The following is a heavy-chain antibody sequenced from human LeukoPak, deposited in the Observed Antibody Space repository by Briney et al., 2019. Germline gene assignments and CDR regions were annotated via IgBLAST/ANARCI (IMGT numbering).Heavy chain of an antibody. J-gene: IGHJ3*02. D-gene: IGHD5-18*01. CDR2: ISWNSGGI. CDR1: GFTFDDYA. V-gene: IGHV3-9*01. Sequence: QSGRSLRLSCAASGFTFDDYAMHWVRQAPGKGLEWVSGISWNSGGIGYADSVKGRFTISRDNAKNSLYLQMNSLRAEDTALYYCAKDIGYGAFDIWGQGTMVTVSS. CDR3: AKDIGYGAFDI.